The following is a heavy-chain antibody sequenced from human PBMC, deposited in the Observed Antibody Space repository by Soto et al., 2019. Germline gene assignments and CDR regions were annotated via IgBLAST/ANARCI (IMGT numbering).Heavy chain of an antibody. D-gene: IGHD3-3*01. J-gene: IGHJ6*01. CDR1: GYTFTCYY. CDR2: INPTSGGT. V-gene: IGHV1-2*02. CDR3: ARAGYDFWSGPITYYYGIDV. Sequence: SVKVSGHASGYTFTCYYMHRVRHAPGQALESMGWINPTSGGTNYAQKFQGRVTMTRDTSISTAYIELSRLRSDDTAVYYCARAGYDFWSGPITYYYGIDVWGQGTTLTDPS.